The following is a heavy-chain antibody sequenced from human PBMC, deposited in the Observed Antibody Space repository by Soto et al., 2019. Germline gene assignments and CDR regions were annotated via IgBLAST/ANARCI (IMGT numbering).Heavy chain of an antibody. V-gene: IGHV4-59*01. D-gene: IGHD2-15*01. Sequence: SETLSLTCTVSGGSISSYYWSWIRQPPGKGLEWIGYIYYSGSTNYNPSLKSRVTISVDTSKNQFSLKLSSVTAADTAVYYCARGAGYCSGGSCYLTVPFDYWGQGTLVTVSS. CDR1: GGSISSYY. CDR3: ARGAGYCSGGSCYLTVPFDY. J-gene: IGHJ4*02. CDR2: IYYSGST.